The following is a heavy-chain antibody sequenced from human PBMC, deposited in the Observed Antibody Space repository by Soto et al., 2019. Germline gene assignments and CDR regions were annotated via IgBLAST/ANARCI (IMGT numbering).Heavy chain of an antibody. D-gene: IGHD5-18*01. Sequence: QVQLVQSGAEVKKPGASVKVSCKASGYTFTSYAMHWVRQAPGQRLEWMGWINAGNGNTKYSQKFQGRVTITRDTSESTAYMELSSVRSEGTAVDYCAWGPDSYGSNGFDPWGQGPLVTVPS. CDR3: AWGPDSYGSNGFDP. CDR2: INAGNGNT. V-gene: IGHV1-3*01. J-gene: IGHJ5*02. CDR1: GYTFTSYA.